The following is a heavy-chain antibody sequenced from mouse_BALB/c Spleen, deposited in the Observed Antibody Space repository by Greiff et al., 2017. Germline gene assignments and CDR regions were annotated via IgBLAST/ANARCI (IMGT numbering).Heavy chain of an antibody. Sequence: VQLVESGPGLVAPSQSLSITCTVSGFSLTGYGVNWVRQPPGKGLEWLGMIWGDGSTDYNSALKSRLSISKDNSKSQVFLKMNSLQTDDTARYYCARGDYGSSYYFDYWGQGTTLTVSS. D-gene: IGHD1-1*01. V-gene: IGHV2-6-7*01. CDR3: ARGDYGSSYYFDY. J-gene: IGHJ2*01. CDR2: IWGDGST. CDR1: GFSLTGYG.